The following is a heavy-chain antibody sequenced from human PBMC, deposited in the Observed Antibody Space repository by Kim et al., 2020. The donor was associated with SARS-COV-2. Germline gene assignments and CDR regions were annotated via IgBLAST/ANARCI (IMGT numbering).Heavy chain of an antibody. Sequence: GGSLRLSCAASGFTFSSYAMHWVRQAPGKGLEWVAVISYDGSNKYYADSVKGRFTISRDNSKNTLYLQMNSLRAEDTAVYYCARNYYDSSGYYFQVGNDAFDIWGQGTMVTVSS. J-gene: IGHJ3*02. CDR3: ARNYYDSSGYYFQVGNDAFDI. CDR2: ISYDGSNK. V-gene: IGHV3-30*04. D-gene: IGHD3-22*01. CDR1: GFTFSSYA.